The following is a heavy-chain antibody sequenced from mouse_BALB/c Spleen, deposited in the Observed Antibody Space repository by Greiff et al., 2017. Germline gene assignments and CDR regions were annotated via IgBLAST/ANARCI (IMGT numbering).Heavy chain of an antibody. D-gene: IGHD2-10*02. CDR3: AGDKAKYGCGY. V-gene: IGHV1-80*01. Sequence: VQLQQSGAELVKPGSSVKISCKASGYAFSSYCMNWVKQRPGQGLEWIGQIYPGDGDTNYNGKFKGKATLTADTSSSAAYMQLSSLTSEDSAVYCGAGDKAKYGCGYWGQGTTLTVSS. CDR1: GYAFSSYC. J-gene: IGHJ2*01. CDR2: IYPGDGDT.